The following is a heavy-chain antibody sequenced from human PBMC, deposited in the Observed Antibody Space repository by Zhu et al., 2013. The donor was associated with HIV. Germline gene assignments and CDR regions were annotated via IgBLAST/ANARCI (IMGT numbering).Heavy chain of an antibody. D-gene: IGHD1-26*01. CDR2: ISPNSGDT. Sequence: QVQLVQSGVEVKRPGASVKVSCKTSGYTFTSYDINWVRQAPGRGLEWMGWISPNSGDTNYAQKFQGRVTMTRDTSISTAYMELSRLTSDDSTVYYCARGGPPPRAFDIWGQGTMVTVSS. CDR3: ARGGPPPRAFDI. CDR1: GYTFTSYD. V-gene: IGHV1-2*02. J-gene: IGHJ3*02.